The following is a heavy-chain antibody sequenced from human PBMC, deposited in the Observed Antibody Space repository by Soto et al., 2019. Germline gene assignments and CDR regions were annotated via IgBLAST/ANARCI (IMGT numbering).Heavy chain of an antibody. D-gene: IGHD2-2*01. CDR1: GGSFSGYY. CDR3: ARGRVIVVVPAAYNWFDP. J-gene: IGHJ5*02. CDR2: INHSGST. Sequence: QVQLQQWGAGLLKPSETLSLTCAVYGGSFSGYYWSWIRQPPGKGLEWIGEINHSGSTNYNPSLKSRVTISVDTSKNQFCLKLSSVTSADTAVYYCARGRVIVVVPAAYNWFDPWGQGTLVTVSS. V-gene: IGHV4-34*01.